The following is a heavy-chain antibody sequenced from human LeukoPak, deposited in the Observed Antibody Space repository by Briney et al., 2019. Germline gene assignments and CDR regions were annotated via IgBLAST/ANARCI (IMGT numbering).Heavy chain of an antibody. CDR3: ARQIRAEYFQH. Sequence: SETLSLTCTVSGGSISSSSYYWGWIRQPPGKGLEWIGSIYYSGSTYYNPSLKSRVTISVDTSKNQFSLKLSSVTAADTAVYYCARQIRAEYFQHWGQGTLVTVSS. V-gene: IGHV4-39*01. CDR1: GGSISSSSYY. J-gene: IGHJ1*01. CDR2: IYYSGST.